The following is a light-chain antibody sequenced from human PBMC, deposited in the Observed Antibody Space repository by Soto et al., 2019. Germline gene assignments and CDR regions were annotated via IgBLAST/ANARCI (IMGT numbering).Light chain of an antibody. V-gene: IGLV2-14*03. CDR3: STWDDSLNGWV. Sequence: QSALTQPASVSGSPGQSITISCTGTSSDVGGYHYVSWYQQLPGTAPKLLMFNDDKRPSGVPDRFSGSRSGTSASLAISGLHSDDEAVYFCSTWDDSLNGWVFGGGTKLTVL. CDR2: NDD. J-gene: IGLJ3*02. CDR1: SSDVGGYHY.